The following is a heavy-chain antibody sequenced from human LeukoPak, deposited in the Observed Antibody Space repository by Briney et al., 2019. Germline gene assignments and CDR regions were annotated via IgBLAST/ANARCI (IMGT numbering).Heavy chain of an antibody. V-gene: IGHV3-11*01. D-gene: IGHD5-12*01. CDR3: ARAGALIVATYYFDY. CDR1: GFTFSDYY. J-gene: IGHJ4*02. Sequence: GGSLRLSCAASGFTFSDYYMSWIRQAPGKGLEWVSYISSSGSTIYYADSVKGRFTISRDNAKNSLYLQMNSLRAEDTAVYYCARAGALIVATYYFDYWGQGTLSPSPQ. CDR2: ISSSGSTI.